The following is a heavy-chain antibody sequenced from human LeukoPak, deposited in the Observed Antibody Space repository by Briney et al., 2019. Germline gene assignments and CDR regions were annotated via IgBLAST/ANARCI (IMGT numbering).Heavy chain of an antibody. CDR1: GFTFSTYA. CDR3: ARDPRRIDDYNFAYFDS. CDR2: ISHGGENT. Sequence: GGSLRLSCPASGFTFSTYAMHWVRQAPGKGLEWVAVISHGGENTYYADSVKGRFTISRDNSKNTLSLQMNSLTLEDTAVYYCARDPRRIDDYNFAYFDSWGQGTLVTVSS. J-gene: IGHJ4*02. V-gene: IGHV3-30*04. D-gene: IGHD5-24*01.